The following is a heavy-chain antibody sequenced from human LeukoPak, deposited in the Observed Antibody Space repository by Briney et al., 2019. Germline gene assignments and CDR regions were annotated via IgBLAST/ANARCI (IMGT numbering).Heavy chain of an antibody. CDR3: AGRIPVAHTAPHAFDI. V-gene: IGHV1-2*02. CDR2: INPNSGGT. J-gene: IGHJ3*02. CDR1: GYTLIDYY. D-gene: IGHD6-19*01. Sequence: GASVTVSCKASGYTLIDYYMYWVRQAPGQGLEWMGWINPNSGGTNYAQKFQGRVTMTRDTSISTAYMELSRLRSDDAAVYYCAGRIPVAHTAPHAFDIWGQGTMVTVSS.